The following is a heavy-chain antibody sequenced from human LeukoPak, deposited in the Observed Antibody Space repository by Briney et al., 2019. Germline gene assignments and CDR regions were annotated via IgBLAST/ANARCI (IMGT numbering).Heavy chain of an antibody. CDR1: GFTFSSYS. CDR3: ASALDCSSTSCPDY. J-gene: IGHJ4*02. CDR2: ISSSSSTI. V-gene: IGHV3-48*04. Sequence: GGSLRLSCAASGFTFSSYSMNWVRQAPGKGLEWVSYISSSSSTIYYADSVKGRFTISRDDAKNSLYLQMNSLRAEDTAVYYCASALDCSSTSCPDYWGQGTLVTVSS. D-gene: IGHD2-2*01.